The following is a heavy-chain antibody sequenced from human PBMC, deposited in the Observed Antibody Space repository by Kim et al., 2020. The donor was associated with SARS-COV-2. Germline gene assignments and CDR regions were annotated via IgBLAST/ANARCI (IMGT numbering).Heavy chain of an antibody. CDR1: GFTVSSNY. V-gene: IGHV3-66*01. Sequence: GVSLRLSCAASGFTVSSNYMSWVRQAPGKGLEWVSVIYSGGNTYYADSVKGRFTISRDESKNTLYLQMNSLRAEDTAIYYCARGGDSSWFGSYFDYWGQG. CDR3: ARGGDSSWFGSYFDY. CDR2: IYSGGNT. J-gene: IGHJ4*02. D-gene: IGHD6-13*01.